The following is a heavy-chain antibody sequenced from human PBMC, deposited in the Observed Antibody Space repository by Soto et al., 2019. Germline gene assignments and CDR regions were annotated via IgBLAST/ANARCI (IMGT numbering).Heavy chain of an antibody. V-gene: IGHV4-31*02. D-gene: IGHD3-22*01. CDR2: IYYSGST. Sequence: SGTFQNPGKGLEWFGYIYYSGSTYYNPSLESRVTLSVDTSTKQFSLKVSSVTAADTVLFFCARASFFDSSRPFAFRGPGTLVTVSS. CDR3: ARASFFDSSRPFAF. J-gene: IGHJ4*02.